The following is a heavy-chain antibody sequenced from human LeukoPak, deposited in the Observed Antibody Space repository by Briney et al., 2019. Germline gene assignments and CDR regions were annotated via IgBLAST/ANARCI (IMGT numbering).Heavy chain of an antibody. V-gene: IGHV4-39*07. J-gene: IGHJ5*02. CDR2: IYYSGST. CDR1: GGSISSSSYY. D-gene: IGHD2-15*01. Sequence: PSETLSLTCTVSGGSISSSSYYWGWIRQPPGKGLEWIGSIYYSGSTYYNPSLKSRVTISVDTSKNQFSLKLSSVTAADTAVYYCAREPIVVVVAATRNWFDPWGQGTLVTVSS. CDR3: AREPIVVVVAATRNWFDP.